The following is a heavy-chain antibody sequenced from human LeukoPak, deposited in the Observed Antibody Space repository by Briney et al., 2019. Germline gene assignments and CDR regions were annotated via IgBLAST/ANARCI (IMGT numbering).Heavy chain of an antibody. CDR2: ISSGGST. J-gene: IGHJ4*02. CDR3: ARRSYGGSGYYYVDY. CDR1: GGSISSSGYY. D-gene: IGHD3-22*01. Sequence: SETLSLTCTVSGGSISSSGYYWGWIRQPPGKGLEWIGSISSGGSTHYIPSLKSRVTISVDTPKNQFSLKLSSVTAADTAVYYCARRSYGGSGYYYVDYWGQGTLVTVSS. V-gene: IGHV4-39*01.